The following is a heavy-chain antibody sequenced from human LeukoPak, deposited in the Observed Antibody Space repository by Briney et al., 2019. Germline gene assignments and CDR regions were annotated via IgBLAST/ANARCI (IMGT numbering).Heavy chain of an antibody. CDR3: ARDQSWTTGFDV. Sequence: SQTLSLTCAISGDSVSSNSVTWSWIRQSPSRGLEWLGRTYYYRSEWHNDYAISMKSRMIINPDTSKNQFSLHLKSLTPEDTAVYYCARDQSWTTGFDVWGQGTIVTVSS. J-gene: IGHJ3*01. CDR1: GDSVSSNSVT. D-gene: IGHD2-8*02. V-gene: IGHV6-1*01. CDR2: TYYYRSEWHN.